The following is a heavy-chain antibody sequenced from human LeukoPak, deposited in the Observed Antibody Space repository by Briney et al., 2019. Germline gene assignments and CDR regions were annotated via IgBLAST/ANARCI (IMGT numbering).Heavy chain of an antibody. CDR2: INPSGGST. J-gene: IGHJ6*02. D-gene: IGHD1-26*01. CDR3: ARTGGRYYGMDV. Sequence: GASVKVSCEASGYTFTSYYMHWVRQAPGQGLEWMGIINPSGGSTSYAQKFQGRVTMTRDTSTSTVCMELSSLRSEDTAVYYCARTGGRYYGMDVWGQGTTVTVSS. V-gene: IGHV1-46*01. CDR1: GYTFTSYY.